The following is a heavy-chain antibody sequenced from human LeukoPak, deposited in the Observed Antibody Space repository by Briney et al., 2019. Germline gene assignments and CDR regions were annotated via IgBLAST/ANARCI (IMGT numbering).Heavy chain of an antibody. Sequence: SETLSLTCAVSGYSISSGNYWGWIRQPPGKGLEWIGSSFYSGTTYYNPSLKSRVTISIDTSKNQVSLNLRSVTAADTAVYYCARAGFDIWGQGTKVTVSS. CDR2: SFYSGTT. J-gene: IGHJ3*02. CDR1: GYSISSGNY. CDR3: ARAGFDI. V-gene: IGHV4-38-2*01.